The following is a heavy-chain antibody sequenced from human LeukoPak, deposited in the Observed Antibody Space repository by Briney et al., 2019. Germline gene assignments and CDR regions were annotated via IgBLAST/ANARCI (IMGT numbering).Heavy chain of an antibody. Sequence: PGGSLRLSCADSGFPFSRSWMTSVPQAPGKGQEWVANIKQDGSEKYYADSVKGRFTISRDNAKNSLYLQMNSLTAEDTTVYYCARGISRAYFRQAPHDYYMDVWGKGTTVSVSS. CDR3: ARGISRAYFRQAPHDYYMDV. J-gene: IGHJ6*03. D-gene: IGHD3-22*01. V-gene: IGHV3-7*01. CDR1: GFPFSRSW. CDR2: IKQDGSEK.